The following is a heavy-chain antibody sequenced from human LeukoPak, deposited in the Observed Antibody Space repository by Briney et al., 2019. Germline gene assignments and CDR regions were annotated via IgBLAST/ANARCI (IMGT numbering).Heavy chain of an antibody. J-gene: IGHJ4*02. Sequence: SVKVSCKASGGTFSSYAISWVRKAPGQGLEWMGGIIPIFGTANYAQKFQGRVTITTDESTSTAYMELSSLRSEDTAVYYCARIDSSSYRLNYWGQGTLVTVSS. CDR3: ARIDSSSYRLNY. CDR2: IIPIFGTA. D-gene: IGHD6-6*01. V-gene: IGHV1-69*05. CDR1: GGTFSSYA.